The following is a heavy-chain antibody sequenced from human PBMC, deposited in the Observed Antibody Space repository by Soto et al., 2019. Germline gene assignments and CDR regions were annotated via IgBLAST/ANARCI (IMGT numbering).Heavy chain of an antibody. Sequence: GALRLSCAGSGFTLSKYAMNWVRQAPGKGLEWVSGFSDSGGSTSYSDSSKGRFTISRDNSKNTLYLQMNNLRADDTAVYYCAKGSGWLSLHYPDFWGQGTMVTVSS. V-gene: IGHV3-23*01. CDR1: GFTLSKYA. CDR3: AKGSGWLSLHYPDF. J-gene: IGHJ4*02. CDR2: FSDSGGST. D-gene: IGHD3-22*01.